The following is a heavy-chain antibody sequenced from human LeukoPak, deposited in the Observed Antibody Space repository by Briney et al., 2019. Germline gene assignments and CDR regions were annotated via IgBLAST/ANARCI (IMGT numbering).Heavy chain of an antibody. CDR3: ARYSYGPWDYYYGMDV. D-gene: IGHD5-18*01. Sequence: PGGSLRLSCAASGFTFSDYYMSWIRQAPGKGLEWVSYISSSGSTIYYADSVKGRFTISRDNAKNSLYLQMNSLRAEDTAVYYCARYSYGPWDYYYGMDVWGQGTPVTVSS. CDR1: GFTFSDYY. J-gene: IGHJ6*02. CDR2: ISSSGSTI. V-gene: IGHV3-11*01.